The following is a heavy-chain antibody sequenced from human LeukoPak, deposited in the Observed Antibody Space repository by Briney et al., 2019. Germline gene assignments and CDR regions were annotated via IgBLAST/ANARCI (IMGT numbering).Heavy chain of an antibody. Sequence: GGSLRLSCAASGFTFSSYAMSWVRQAPGKGLEWVGRIKSKTEGGTTDYAAPVKGRFTISRDDSKNTLYLQMNSLKTEDTAVYYCTGDYYDSIHWGQGTLVTVSS. CDR2: IKSKTEGGTT. V-gene: IGHV3-15*01. CDR3: TGDYYDSIH. D-gene: IGHD3-22*01. J-gene: IGHJ4*02. CDR1: GFTFSSYA.